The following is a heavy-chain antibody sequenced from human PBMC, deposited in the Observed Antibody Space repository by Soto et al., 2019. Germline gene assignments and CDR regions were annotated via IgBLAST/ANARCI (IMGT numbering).Heavy chain of an antibody. J-gene: IGHJ4*02. Sequence: ASVKVSCKASGGTFSSYTINWVRQATGQGLEWMGWINPNTGYTDYAQKFQDRVTMTGNTSITTAYMELSSLRSEDTAVYYCVRGRVMITFGVVIVIDYWGQGSPVTVSS. D-gene: IGHD3-16*02. V-gene: IGHV1-8*02. CDR1: GGTFSSYT. CDR3: VRGRVMITFGVVIVIDY. CDR2: INPNTGYT.